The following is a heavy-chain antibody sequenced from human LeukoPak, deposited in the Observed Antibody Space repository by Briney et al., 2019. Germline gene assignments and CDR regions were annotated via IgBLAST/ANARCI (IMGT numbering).Heavy chain of an antibody. Sequence: SETLSLTCTVSGGSISSSSYYWGWIRRPPGRGLEWIGSIYYSGSTYYNPSLKSRVTISVDTSKNQFSLKLSSVTAADTAVYYCARHYCGGDCYSNWFDPWGQGTLVTVSS. CDR3: ARHYCGGDCYSNWFDP. D-gene: IGHD2-21*02. V-gene: IGHV4-39*01. CDR1: GGSISSSSYY. CDR2: IYYSGST. J-gene: IGHJ5*02.